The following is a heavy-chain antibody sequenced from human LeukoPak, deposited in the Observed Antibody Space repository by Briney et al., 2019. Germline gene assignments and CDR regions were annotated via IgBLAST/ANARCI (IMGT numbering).Heavy chain of an antibody. J-gene: IGHJ4*02. CDR2: IYYSGST. CDR1: GGSISSSSYY. V-gene: IGHV4-39*07. CDR3: ARDVFARGLDY. D-gene: IGHD3-3*01. Sequence: SETLSFTCTVSGGSISSSSYYWGWIRQPPGKGLEWIGSIYYSGSTYYNPSLKSRVTISVDTSKNQFSLKLSSVTAADTAVYYCARDVFARGLDYWGQGTLVTVSS.